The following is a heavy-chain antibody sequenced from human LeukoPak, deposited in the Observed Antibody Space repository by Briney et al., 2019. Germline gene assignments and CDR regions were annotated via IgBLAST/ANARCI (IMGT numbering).Heavy chain of an antibody. CDR2: IKHDGSEQ. D-gene: IGHD3-16*01. V-gene: IGHV3-7*01. J-gene: IGHJ5*02. CDR3: TRGLGEHGGVSDR. CDR1: GFIFTSNR. Sequence: PGGSLRLSCAASGFIFTSNRMNWVRQAPGKGLEWVANIKHDGSEQIYVDSVKGRFTISRDNAKDSVYLQMNSLRAEDTAVYYCTRGLGEHGGVSDRWDQGTLVIVS.